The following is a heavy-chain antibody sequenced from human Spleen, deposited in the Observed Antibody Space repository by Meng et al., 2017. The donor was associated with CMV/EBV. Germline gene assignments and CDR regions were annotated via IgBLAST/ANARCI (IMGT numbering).Heavy chain of an antibody. CDR1: GGPLRSYA. CDR2: IIPIFGTA. CDR3: ARTIVGATIGWFDP. V-gene: IGHV1-69*05. J-gene: IGHJ5*02. D-gene: IGHD1-26*01. Sequence: KAAGGPLRSYAISWWRQAPSQGLEWMGGIIPIFGTANYAQKFQGRVTITTDESTSTAYMELSSLRSEDTAVYYCARTIVGATIGWFDPWGQGTLVTVSS.